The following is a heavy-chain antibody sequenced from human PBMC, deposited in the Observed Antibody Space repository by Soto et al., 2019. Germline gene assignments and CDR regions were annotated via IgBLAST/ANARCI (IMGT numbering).Heavy chain of an antibody. J-gene: IGHJ5*02. CDR3: EREYSGSYPHP. CDR1: GFTFSSYW. D-gene: IGHD1-26*01. Sequence: GGSLRLSCAASGFTFSSYWMHWVRQAPGKGLVWVSRINSDGSSTSYADSVKGRFTISRDNAKNTLYLQMNSLRAEDTAVYYWEREYSGSYPHPGGQEPLVTVSS. V-gene: IGHV3-74*01. CDR2: INSDGSST.